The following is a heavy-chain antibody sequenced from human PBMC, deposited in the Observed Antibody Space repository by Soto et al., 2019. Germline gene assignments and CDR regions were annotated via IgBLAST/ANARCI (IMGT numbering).Heavy chain of an antibody. CDR1: GGSISSGGYY. Sequence: QVQLQESGPGLVKPSQTLSLTCTVSGGSISSGGYYWSWIRQHPGKGLEWIGYIYYSGSTYYNPSLKSRVTISVDTSKNQFSLKLSSVTAADTAVYYCVMVTAGPNYYYYGMDVWGQGTTVTVSS. D-gene: IGHD2-21*02. V-gene: IGHV4-31*03. CDR2: IYYSGST. J-gene: IGHJ6*02. CDR3: VMVTAGPNYYYYGMDV.